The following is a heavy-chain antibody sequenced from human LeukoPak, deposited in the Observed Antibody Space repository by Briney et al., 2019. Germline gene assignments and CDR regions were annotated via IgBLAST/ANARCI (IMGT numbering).Heavy chain of an antibody. Sequence: SETLSLTGTVSGGSISSYYWSWIRQPPGKGLEWIGYIHYSGSTNYNPSLKSRVTISVDTSKNQFSLKLSSVTAADTAVYYCARVVAVAGTFPDSWGQGTLVTVSS. V-gene: IGHV4-59*01. CDR1: GGSISSYY. D-gene: IGHD6-19*01. J-gene: IGHJ4*02. CDR3: ARVVAVAGTFPDS. CDR2: IHYSGST.